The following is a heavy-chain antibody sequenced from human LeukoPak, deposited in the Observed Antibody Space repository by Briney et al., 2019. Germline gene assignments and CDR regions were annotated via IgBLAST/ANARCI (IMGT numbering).Heavy chain of an antibody. Sequence: SGTLSLPCTVSGGSIISYYWSWIRQPPGKGLEGIGYIYYSGSTNYNPSLKSRVTISVDKSKNQFSLKLSSVTAADTAVYYCARDGRYYDSSGYIRGFDYWGQGTLVTVSS. D-gene: IGHD3-22*01. CDR2: IYYSGST. V-gene: IGHV4-59*12. J-gene: IGHJ4*02. CDR3: ARDGRYYDSSGYIRGFDY. CDR1: GGSIISYY.